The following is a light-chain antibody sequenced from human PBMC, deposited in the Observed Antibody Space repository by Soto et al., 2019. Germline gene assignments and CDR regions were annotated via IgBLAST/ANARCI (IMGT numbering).Light chain of an antibody. CDR1: QSVSGY. J-gene: IGKJ5*01. CDR3: HQRNQ. V-gene: IGKV3-11*01. Sequence: ELVLTQSPATLSLSPGARAHLSCRASQSVSGYLAWYQQKPGKAPRLLIYDASNRATGIPARFSGSGSGTDFTLTISSVEPEDFAMYYCHQRNQFGQGTRVEI. CDR2: DAS.